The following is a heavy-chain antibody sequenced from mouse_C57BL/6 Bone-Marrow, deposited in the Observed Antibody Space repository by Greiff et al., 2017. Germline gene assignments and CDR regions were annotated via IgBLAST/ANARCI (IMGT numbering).Heavy chain of an antibody. D-gene: IGHD2-5*01. Sequence: QVQLQQPGAELVRPGSSVKLSCKASGYTFTSYWMDWVKQRPGQGLEWIGNIYPSDSETHYNQKFKDKATLTVDKASSPAYMQLSSLTSEDSAVYYCARYSNYEPLYFDYWGQGTTLTVSS. CDR3: ARYSNYEPLYFDY. CDR2: IYPSDSET. CDR1: GYTFTSYW. V-gene: IGHV1-61*01. J-gene: IGHJ2*01.